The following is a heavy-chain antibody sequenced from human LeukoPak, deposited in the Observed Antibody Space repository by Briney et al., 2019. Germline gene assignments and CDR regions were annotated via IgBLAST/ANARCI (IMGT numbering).Heavy chain of an antibody. CDR2: IIPIFGTA. CDR3: ARDLYRSRWFDY. D-gene: IGHD6-13*01. CDR1: GGTFSSYA. V-gene: IGHV1-69*13. J-gene: IGHJ4*02. Sequence: SVKVSCKASGGTFSSYAISWVRQAPGQGVEGMGGIIPIFGTANYAKKFQGRVTITADESTSTAYMELSSLRSEDTAVYYCARDLYRSRWFDYWGQGTLVTVSS.